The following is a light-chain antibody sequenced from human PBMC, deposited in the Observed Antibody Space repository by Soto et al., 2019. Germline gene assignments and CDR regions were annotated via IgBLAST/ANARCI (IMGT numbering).Light chain of an antibody. CDR1: SSDVGGYKY. J-gene: IGLJ1*01. V-gene: IGLV2-14*01. CDR2: VVT. Sequence: QSALTQPASVSGSPGQSITISCTGTSSDVGGYKYVSWYQQHPDKAPKLIIYVVTNRPSGISNRFSGSKSGNTASLTISGLQAEDEADYYCSSYTSSSSYVFGTGTKLTVL. CDR3: SSYTSSSSYV.